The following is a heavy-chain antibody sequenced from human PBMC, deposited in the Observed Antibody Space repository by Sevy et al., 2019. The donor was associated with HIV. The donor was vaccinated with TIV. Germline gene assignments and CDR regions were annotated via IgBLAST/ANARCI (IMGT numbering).Heavy chain of an antibody. V-gene: IGHV3-30-3*01. J-gene: IGHJ4*02. D-gene: IGHD2-2*01. CDR1: GVTFSDYA. CDR2: ISYDGINK. Sequence: GGCLRLSCAASGVTFSDYAMHWVRHTQGKGLEWVAVISYDGINKNYADSVKGRFTLSRDNSENTLSLQMNSPRTEDTAVYYCARDRSTRWINYYFDYWGQGTLVTVSS. CDR3: ARDRSTRWINYYFDY.